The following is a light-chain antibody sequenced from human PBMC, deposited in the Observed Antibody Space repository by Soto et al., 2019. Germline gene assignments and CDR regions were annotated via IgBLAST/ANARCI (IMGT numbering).Light chain of an antibody. J-gene: IGKJ1*01. CDR1: QTISSW. CDR3: QHYNSYSEA. V-gene: IGKV1-5*03. CDR2: KAS. Sequence: DMQMTQSPSTLSGSVGDRVTITCRASQTISSWLAWYQQKPVKAPKLLIYKASTLKSGVPSRFSGSGSGTEFTLTISSMQPDDFANYYCQHYNSYSEAFGQGTKVDIK.